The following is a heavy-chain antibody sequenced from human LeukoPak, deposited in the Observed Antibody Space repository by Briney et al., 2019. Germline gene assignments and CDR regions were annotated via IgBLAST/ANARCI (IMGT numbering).Heavy chain of an antibody. J-gene: IGHJ4*02. CDR3: AKVVSGYHFDC. Sequence: GGSLRLSCAASGFTFSSYGMSWVRRAPGKGPEWVSGISGSGGNTYYADSVKGRFTVSRDNSQNTLYLQMNTLRAEDTAVYYCAKVVSGYHFDCWGQGTLVTVSS. D-gene: IGHD5-12*01. V-gene: IGHV3-23*01. CDR2: ISGSGGNT. CDR1: GFTFSSYG.